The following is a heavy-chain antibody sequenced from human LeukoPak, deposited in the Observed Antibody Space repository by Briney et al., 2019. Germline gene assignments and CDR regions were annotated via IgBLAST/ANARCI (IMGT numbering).Heavy chain of an antibody. J-gene: IGHJ4*02. D-gene: IGHD1-14*01. CDR1: GFTFTNYN. Sequence: GGSLRLSCAASGFTFTNYNMNWVRQAPGKGLEWVSSISSTSNYISYTDSLKGRFTISRDNAKNSLFLQMNSLRAEDTAVYYCARLITGPYYFDYWGQGTLVTVSS. CDR3: ARLITGPYYFDY. V-gene: IGHV3-21*01. CDR2: ISSTSNYI.